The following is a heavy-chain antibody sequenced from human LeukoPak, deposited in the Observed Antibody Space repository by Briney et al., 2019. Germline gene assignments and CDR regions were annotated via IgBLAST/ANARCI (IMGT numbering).Heavy chain of an antibody. D-gene: IGHD5-18*01. J-gene: IGHJ4*02. CDR1: GFTFSSYG. Sequence: PGGSLRLSCAASGFTFSSYGMSWVRQAPGKGLEWVSGISGSGGSTYYADSAKGRFTISRDNSKNTLYLQMSSLRDEDTAVYYCARDSGWIQFHYWGQGTQVTVSS. CDR2: ISGSGGST. V-gene: IGHV3-23*01. CDR3: ARDSGWIQFHY.